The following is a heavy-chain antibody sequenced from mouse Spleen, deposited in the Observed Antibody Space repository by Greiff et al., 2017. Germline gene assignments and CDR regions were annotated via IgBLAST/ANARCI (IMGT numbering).Heavy chain of an antibody. CDR1: GYTFTDYE. J-gene: IGHJ2*01. Sequence: QVQLKESGAELVRPGASVTLSCKASGYTFTDYEMHWVKQTPVHGLEWIGAIDPETGGTAYNQKFKGKAILTADKSSSTAYMELRSLTSEDSAVYYSTGGNYGFFDYWGQGTTLTVSS. V-gene: IGHV1-15*01. CDR3: TGGNYGFFDY. CDR2: IDPETGGT. D-gene: IGHD2-1*01.